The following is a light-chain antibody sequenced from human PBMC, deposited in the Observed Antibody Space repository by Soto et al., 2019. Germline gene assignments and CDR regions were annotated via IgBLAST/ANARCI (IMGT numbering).Light chain of an antibody. J-gene: IGKJ2*01. V-gene: IGKV3-15*01. CDR1: QSVSSN. CDR3: QQYNNWPLWT. CDR2: GAS. Sequence: EIVMTQSPATLSVSPGERATLSRRASQSVSSNLAWYQQKPGEAPRLLIYGASTRATGIPARFSGSGSGTEFTLTISSLQSEDFAVYYCQQYNNWPLWTFGQGTKLEIK.